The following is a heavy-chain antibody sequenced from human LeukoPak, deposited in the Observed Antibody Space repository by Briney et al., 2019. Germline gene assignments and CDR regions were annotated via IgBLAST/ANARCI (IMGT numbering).Heavy chain of an antibody. Sequence: PGGSLRLSCAASGFTFSSYWMHWVRQAPGKGLVWVSRINSDGSGTSYADSVKGRFTISRDNAKNTLYLQMNSLRAEDTAVYYCARDPEGREFDYWGQGTLVTVSS. CDR1: GFTFSSYW. V-gene: IGHV3-74*01. J-gene: IGHJ4*02. CDR2: INSDGSGT. D-gene: IGHD1-14*01. CDR3: ARDPEGREFDY.